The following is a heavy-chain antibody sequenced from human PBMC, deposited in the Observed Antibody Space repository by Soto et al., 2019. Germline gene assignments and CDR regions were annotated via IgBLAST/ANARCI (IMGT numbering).Heavy chain of an antibody. CDR3: ARGSLIHFDY. Sequence: EVQLLESGGGSVQPGGSLRLSCAASGFTFSGFNMNWVRQAPGKGLEWVSYINNVGTTIYYADSVKGRFTISRDNAKNSLYLQMNSLRDEDTAVYYCARGSLIHFDYWGLGTLVAVSS. J-gene: IGHJ4*02. V-gene: IGHV3-48*02. CDR2: INNVGTTI. CDR1: GFTFSGFN.